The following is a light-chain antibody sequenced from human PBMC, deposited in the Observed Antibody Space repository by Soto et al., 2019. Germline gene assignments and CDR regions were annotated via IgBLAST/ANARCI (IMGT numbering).Light chain of an antibody. J-gene: IGKJ2*01. CDR2: GAS. CDR3: QQYGSSPST. Sequence: EIVLTQSPGTLSLSPGERATLSCRASQSLSSNYLAWYQQKPGQAPRLLIFGASSRATGIPDRFSGSGSGTDFTLTISRLAPEDFAVYYCQQYGSSPSTFGQGTKLEIK. CDR1: QSLSSNY. V-gene: IGKV3-20*01.